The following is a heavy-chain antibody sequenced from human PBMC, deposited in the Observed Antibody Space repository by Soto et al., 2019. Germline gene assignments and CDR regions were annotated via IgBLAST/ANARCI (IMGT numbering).Heavy chain of an antibody. J-gene: IGHJ3*02. V-gene: IGHV1-3*01. CDR2: INAGNGNT. CDR1: GYTFTSYA. CDR3: ASQNTIFGVGAVVYRAFDI. Sequence: ASVKVSCKASGYTFTSYAMHWVRQAPEQRLEWMGWINAGNGNTKYSQKFQGRVTITRDTSTSTAYMELSSLRSEDTAVYYCASQNTIFGVGAVVYRAFDIWGQGTMVTVSS. D-gene: IGHD3-3*01.